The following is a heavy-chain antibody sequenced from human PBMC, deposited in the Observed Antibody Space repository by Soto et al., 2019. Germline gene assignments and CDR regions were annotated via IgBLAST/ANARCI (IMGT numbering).Heavy chain of an antibody. Sequence: LSLTCRVFYSPSTKHELLSSRKAPGEGLEWIGYIDYSGSTTYNPSLKSRVTMSADTSKDQFSLKLNSVTAADTAIYYGARDAGGPYEHWGPGIRVTLP. CDR1: YSPSTKHE. CDR3: ARDAGGPYEH. J-gene: IGHJ4*01. V-gene: IGHV4-59*11. D-gene: IGHD2-15*01. CDR2: IDYSGST.